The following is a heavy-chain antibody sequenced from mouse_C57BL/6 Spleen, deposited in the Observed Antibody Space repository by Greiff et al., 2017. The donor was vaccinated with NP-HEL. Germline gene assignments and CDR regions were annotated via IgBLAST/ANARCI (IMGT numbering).Heavy chain of an antibody. D-gene: IGHD4-1*01. CDR3: ARGPNWVDY. CDR2: IDPSDSYT. J-gene: IGHJ2*01. V-gene: IGHV1-59*01. CDR1: GYTFTSYW. Sequence: QVQLQQPGAELVRPGTSVKLSCKASGYTFTSYWMHWVKQRPGQGLEWIGVIDPSDSYTNYNQKFKGKATLTVDTSSSTAYMQLSSLTSEDSAVYYCARGPNWVDYWGQGTTLTVSS.